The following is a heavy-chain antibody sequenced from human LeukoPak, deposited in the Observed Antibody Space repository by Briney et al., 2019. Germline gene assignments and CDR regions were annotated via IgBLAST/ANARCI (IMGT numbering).Heavy chain of an antibody. CDR2: ISAYTGDT. CDR1: GYTFTSYG. CDR3: ARGGYYHRGWAFGF. V-gene: IGHV1-18*01. J-gene: IGHJ3*01. Sequence: ASGKVSCKTSGYTFTSYGISWVRQAPGQGLEWMGWISAYTGDTNYLQKFQGRVTLTTDTSTSTAYMELRTLGSDDTAVYYCARGGYYHRGWAFGFWGQGTMDTVSS. D-gene: IGHD3-22*01.